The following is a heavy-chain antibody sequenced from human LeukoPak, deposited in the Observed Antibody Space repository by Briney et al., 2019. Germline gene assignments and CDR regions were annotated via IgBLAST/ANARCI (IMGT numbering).Heavy chain of an antibody. CDR3: ARGDDSFGGVN. CDR2: ISSSSSYI. V-gene: IGHV3-21*01. D-gene: IGHD3-16*01. Sequence: GGSLRLSCAASGFTFSSYSMNWVRQAPGKGLEWVSSISSSSSYIYYADSVKGRFTISRDNAKNSLYLQMNSLRAEDTAVYYCARGDDSFGGVNWGQGTLVTVSS. J-gene: IGHJ4*02. CDR1: GFTFSSYS.